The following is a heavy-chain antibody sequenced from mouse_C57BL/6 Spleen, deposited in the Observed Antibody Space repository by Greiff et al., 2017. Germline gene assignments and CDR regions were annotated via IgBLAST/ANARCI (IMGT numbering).Heavy chain of an antibody. V-gene: IGHV1-18*01. CDR2: INPNNGGT. Sequence: VQLQQSGPELVKPGASVKIPCKASGYTFTDYNMDWVKQSHGKSLEWIGDINPNNGGTIYNQKFKGKATLTVDKSSSTAYMELRSLTSEDTAVYYCARRLVDYALAYWGQGTLVTVSA. D-gene: IGHD2-4*01. CDR3: ARRLVDYALAY. J-gene: IGHJ3*01. CDR1: GYTFTDYN.